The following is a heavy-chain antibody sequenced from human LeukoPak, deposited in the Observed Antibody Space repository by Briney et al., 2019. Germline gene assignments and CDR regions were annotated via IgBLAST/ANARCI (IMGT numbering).Heavy chain of an antibody. CDR2: ISHSGHT. Sequence: SETLSLTCGVSGGSFSGYSWSWIRQSPGKGLEWIGEISHSGHTNYNPSLKSRVTISVNTSKNQFSLKLSSVTAADTAVYYCARVGFGELILDYWGQGTLVTVSS. V-gene: IGHV4-34*01. J-gene: IGHJ4*02. CDR3: ARVGFGELILDY. D-gene: IGHD3-10*01. CDR1: GGSFSGYS.